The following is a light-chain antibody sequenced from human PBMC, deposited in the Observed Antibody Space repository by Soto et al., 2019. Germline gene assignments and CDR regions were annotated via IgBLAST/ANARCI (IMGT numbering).Light chain of an antibody. J-gene: IGLJ3*02. CDR3: AVGDDSLNGVV. CDR1: RSNVGNNA. CDR2: YDD. Sequence: QSVLTQPPSVSEAPRQRVTISCSGSRSNVGNNAVNWYQQLPGKAPKLLIYYDDLLPSGVSDRFSGTKSGTSASLAISGLPSEDEAYYYCAVGDDSLNGVVFGGGTKLTVL. V-gene: IGLV1-36*01.